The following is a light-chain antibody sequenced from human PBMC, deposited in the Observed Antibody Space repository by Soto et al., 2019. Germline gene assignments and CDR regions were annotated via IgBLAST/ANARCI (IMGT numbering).Light chain of an antibody. CDR3: SSYTSISTLYV. CDR1: STDIGGYNY. Sequence: QSVLTQPASVSGSPGQSITISCTGTSTDIGGYNYVSWYQQHPGKAPKLMIYDVSDRPSGVSNRFSGSKSGNTASLTISGLQAEDEADYHCSSYTSISTLYVFGTGTQLTVL. J-gene: IGLJ1*01. CDR2: DVS. V-gene: IGLV2-14*01.